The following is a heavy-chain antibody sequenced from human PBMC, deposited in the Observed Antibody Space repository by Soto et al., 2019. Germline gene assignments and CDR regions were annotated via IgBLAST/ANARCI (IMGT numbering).Heavy chain of an antibody. D-gene: IGHD3-10*01. Sequence: QVHLQQWGTGLLKPSETLSLTCAVYGGSLTDYWWTWIRQTPGKGLEWIGEINHIGESNHNPSLKSRVHISLDTSQKQFSLKLTSVTVADTAVYYCARDFGAGAHFDHWGQGSLVTVSS. CDR3: ARDFGAGAHFDH. V-gene: IGHV4-34*01. CDR1: GGSLTDYW. J-gene: IGHJ4*02. CDR2: INHIGES.